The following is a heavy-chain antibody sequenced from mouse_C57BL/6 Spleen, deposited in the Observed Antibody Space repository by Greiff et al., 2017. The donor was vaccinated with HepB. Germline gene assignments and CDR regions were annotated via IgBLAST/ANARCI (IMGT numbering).Heavy chain of an antibody. V-gene: IGHV5-9*01. CDR1: GFTFSSYT. Sequence: DVKLVESGGGLVKPGGSLKLSCAASGFTFSSYTMSWVRQTPEKRLEWVATISGGGGNTYYPDSVKGRFTISRDNAKNTLYLQMSSLRSEDTALYYCARHDYDRGYYFDYWGQGTTLTVSS. D-gene: IGHD2-4*01. CDR2: ISGGGGNT. CDR3: ARHDYDRGYYFDY. J-gene: IGHJ2*01.